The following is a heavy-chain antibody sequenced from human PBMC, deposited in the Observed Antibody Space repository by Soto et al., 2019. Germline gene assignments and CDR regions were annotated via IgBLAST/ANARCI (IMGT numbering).Heavy chain of an antibody. Sequence: GGSLRLSCAASGFTFSSYAMHWVRQAPGKGLEWVAVISYDGSNKYYADSVKGRFTISRDNSKNTLYLQMNSLRAEDKAVYYCARAEDFWSGEYGMDVWGQGTTVNVSS. D-gene: IGHD3-3*01. V-gene: IGHV3-30-3*01. CDR3: ARAEDFWSGEYGMDV. J-gene: IGHJ6*02. CDR1: GFTFSSYA. CDR2: ISYDGSNK.